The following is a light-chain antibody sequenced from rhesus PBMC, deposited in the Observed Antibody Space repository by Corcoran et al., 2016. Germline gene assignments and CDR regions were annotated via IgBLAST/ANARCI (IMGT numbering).Light chain of an antibody. CDR2: KAS. Sequence: DIQMTQSPSSLSASVGDTVTITCRASQGISSWLAWFQPKPGKAPKLLIYKASSLQSGVPSRFSGSGSGKDFTLTISSLQSEDFAVYDCQQYSSRPLTFGGGTKVEIK. CDR3: QQYSSRPLT. CDR1: QGISSW. J-gene: IGKJ4*01. V-gene: IGKV1-22*01.